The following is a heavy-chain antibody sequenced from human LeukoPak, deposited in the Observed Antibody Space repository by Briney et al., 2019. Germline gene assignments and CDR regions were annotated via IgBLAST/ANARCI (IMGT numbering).Heavy chain of an antibody. Sequence: PSGTLSLTCTVSGGSISSSSDYWGWIRQPPGKGLEWIGNVYYSGSTYYNSSLKSRVTISVDMSKNQFSMKLNSVTAAETAVYYCARRRKYCSGDRCYYFFDYWGQGTLVSVST. CDR2: VYYSGST. J-gene: IGHJ4*02. D-gene: IGHD2-15*01. V-gene: IGHV4-39*01. CDR3: ARRRKYCSGDRCYYFFDY. CDR1: GGSISSSSDY.